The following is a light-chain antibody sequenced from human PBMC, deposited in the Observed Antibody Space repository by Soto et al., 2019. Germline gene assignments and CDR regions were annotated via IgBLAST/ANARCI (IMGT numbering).Light chain of an antibody. V-gene: IGLV2-14*01. CDR1: SSDPTSYNY. Sequence: QSVLTQPASVSGSPGQSITISCAGTSSDPTSYNYVSWYQQHPSQAPKLMIYEVNNRPSGVFNRFSGSKSGTTASLTISGLQAHDEADYQCTSHTTNNAAYVFGAETKVT. CDR2: EVN. CDR3: TSHTTNNAAYV. J-gene: IGLJ1*01.